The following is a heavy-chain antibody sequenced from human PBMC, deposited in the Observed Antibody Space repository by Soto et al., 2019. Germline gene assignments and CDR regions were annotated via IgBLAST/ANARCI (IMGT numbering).Heavy chain of an antibody. J-gene: IGHJ4*02. CDR1: GFIFKMYW. CDR3: TRGPRPISTGTGDY. Sequence: PGRSLRLSCAASGFIFKMYWMHWVRQSPGKGLVWISRIYNDGTYSDYADSVRGRFTISRDNVNDTLYLQMNNLRAEDSGLYYCTRGPRPISTGTGDYWGQGTQVTVSS. V-gene: IGHV3-74*01. D-gene: IGHD3-10*01. CDR2: IYNDGTYS.